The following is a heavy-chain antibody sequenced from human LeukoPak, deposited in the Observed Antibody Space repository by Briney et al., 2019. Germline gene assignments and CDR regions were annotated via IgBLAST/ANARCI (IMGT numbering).Heavy chain of an antibody. Sequence: GASVKVSCKASGYTFSTSTISWVRQAPGQGLEWMGWINTNTGNPTYAQGFTGRFVFSLDTSVSTAYLQISSLKAEDTAVYYCARGGQVAGTTPWDNWFGPWGQGTLVTVSS. V-gene: IGHV7-4-1*02. J-gene: IGHJ5*02. CDR1: GYTFSTST. CDR2: INTNTGNP. CDR3: ARGGQVAGTTPWDNWFGP. D-gene: IGHD1-1*01.